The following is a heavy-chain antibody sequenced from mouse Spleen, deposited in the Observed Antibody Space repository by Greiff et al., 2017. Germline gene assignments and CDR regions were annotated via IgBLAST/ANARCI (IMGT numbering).Heavy chain of an antibody. D-gene: IGHD4-1*01. V-gene: IGHV5-9-3*01. CDR1: GFTFSSYA. CDR2: ISSGGSYT. J-gene: IGHJ4*01. Sequence: EVKVVESGGGLVKPGGSLKLSCAASGFTFSSYAMSWVRQTPEERLEWVATISSGGSYTYYPDSVKGRFTISRDNAKNTLYLQMSSLRSEDTAMYYCARQLGLYAMDYWGQGTSVTVSS. CDR3: ARQLGLYAMDY.